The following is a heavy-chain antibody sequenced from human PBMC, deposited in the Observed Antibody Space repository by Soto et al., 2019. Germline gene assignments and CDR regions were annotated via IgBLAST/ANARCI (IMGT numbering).Heavy chain of an antibody. CDR2: ISSSSSTI. D-gene: IGHD6-19*01. CDR3: AREAGTWHLPLNWFDP. CDR1: GFTFSSYA. Sequence: PGGSLTLSCAASGFTFSSYAMHWVRQAPGKGLEWVSYISSSSSTIYYADSVKGRFTISRDNAKNSLYLQMNSLRDEDTAVYYCAREAGTWHLPLNWFDPWGQGTLVTVSS. J-gene: IGHJ5*02. V-gene: IGHV3-48*02.